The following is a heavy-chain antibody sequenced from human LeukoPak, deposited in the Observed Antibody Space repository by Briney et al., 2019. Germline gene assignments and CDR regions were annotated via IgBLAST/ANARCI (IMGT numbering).Heavy chain of an antibody. CDR3: ARTTRAFDI. Sequence: GGSLRLSCAASGLTVSNIYISWVRQAPGKGLEWVSLTYSGGSSYYADSVEGRFTISRDIPKNTLYLQMNSLRAEDTAVYYCARTTRAFDIWGQGTLVTVSS. V-gene: IGHV3-66*01. CDR2: TYSGGSS. J-gene: IGHJ3*02. CDR1: GLTVSNIY. D-gene: IGHD1-1*01.